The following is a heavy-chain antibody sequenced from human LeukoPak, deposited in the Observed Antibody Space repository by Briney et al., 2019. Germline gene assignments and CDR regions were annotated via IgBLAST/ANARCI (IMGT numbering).Heavy chain of an antibody. CDR1: GGTFSSYA. D-gene: IGHD6-19*01. CDR3: ARDAAVAGTTFDY. Sequence: GASVNVSCKASGGTFSSYAISWVRQAPGQGLEWMGRIIPILGIANYAQKFQGRVTITADKSTSTAYMELSSLRSEDTAVYYCARDAAVAGTTFDYWGQGTLVTVSS. V-gene: IGHV1-69*04. CDR2: IIPILGIA. J-gene: IGHJ4*02.